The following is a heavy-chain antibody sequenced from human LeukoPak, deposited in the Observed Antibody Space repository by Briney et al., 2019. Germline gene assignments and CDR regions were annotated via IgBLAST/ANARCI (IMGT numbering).Heavy chain of an antibody. CDR1: GGSFSGYY. J-gene: IGHJ4*02. V-gene: IGHV4-34*01. Sequence: PSETLSLTCAVYGGSFSGYYWSRIRQPPGKGLEWIGEINHSGSTNYNPSLKSRVTISVDTSKNQFSLKLSSVTAADTAVYYCAREAPYYDILTGYLYYFDYWGQGTLVTVSS. CDR2: INHSGST. CDR3: AREAPYYDILTGYLYYFDY. D-gene: IGHD3-9*01.